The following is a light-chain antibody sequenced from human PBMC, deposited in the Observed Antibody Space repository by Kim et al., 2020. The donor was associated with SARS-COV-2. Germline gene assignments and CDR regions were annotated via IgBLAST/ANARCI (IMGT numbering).Light chain of an antibody. V-gene: IGLV3-21*04. CDR1: NIGSDT. CDR3: QVWDSTRERGV. CDR2: YNS. Sequence: APGKPARMSCGGNNIGSDTVHWYQQKPGQAPVMVIHYNSDRPSGIPERFSGSNSGNTATLTISRVEAGDEAEYYCQVWDSTRERGVFGGGTKVTVL. J-gene: IGLJ2*01.